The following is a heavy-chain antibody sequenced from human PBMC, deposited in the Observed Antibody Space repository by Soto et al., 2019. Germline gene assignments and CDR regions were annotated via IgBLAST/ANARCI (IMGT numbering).Heavy chain of an antibody. CDR3: ARVTPGNNLYYFSGLDF. Sequence: GGSLRLSCVASGFSFYTYGRHWIRQAPGKGLQWVALISYEGSNTYYADSVRGRFTISRDNSKNTLYLQMNTLRPEDTGLYYCARVTPGNNLYYFSGLDFWGQGTSVTVSS. V-gene: IGHV3-30-3*01. CDR2: ISYEGSNT. J-gene: IGHJ6*02. CDR1: GFSFYTYG. D-gene: IGHD1-1*01.